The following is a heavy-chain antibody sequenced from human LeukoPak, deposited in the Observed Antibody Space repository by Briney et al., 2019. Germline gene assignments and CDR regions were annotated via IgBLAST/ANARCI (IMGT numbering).Heavy chain of an antibody. V-gene: IGHV4-4*07. J-gene: IGHJ4*02. CDR2: IYNSGST. D-gene: IGHD6-13*01. CDR1: GGSISSYY. CDR3: ARSAFLVTAPGLYYFDY. Sequence: KTSETLSRTCTVSGGSISSYYWSWIRQPAGKGLEWIGHIYNSGSTNYNPSLKGRVTMSVATSKNQFSLHLSSVTAADTAVYYCARSAFLVTAPGLYYFDYWGQGTLVAVSS.